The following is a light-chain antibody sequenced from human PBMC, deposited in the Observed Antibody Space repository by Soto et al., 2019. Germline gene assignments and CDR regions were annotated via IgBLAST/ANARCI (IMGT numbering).Light chain of an antibody. J-gene: IGLJ1*01. CDR2: QDY. CDR1: KLGRQY. Sequence: ELSHPASVCLSPGQTASITCSGDKLGRQYASWYQQKPGQSPLLVIYQDYKRPSGIPERFSGYNSGNTATLTISGTQSMDEADYYCQAWDSSTFFVFGTGTKVTAL. V-gene: IGLV3-1*01. CDR3: QAWDSSTFFV.